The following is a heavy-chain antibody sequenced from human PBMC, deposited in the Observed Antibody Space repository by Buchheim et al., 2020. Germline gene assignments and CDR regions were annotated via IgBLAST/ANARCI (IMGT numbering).Heavy chain of an antibody. CDR2: ISFDGINQ. CDR1: GFTFSDYG. Sequence: QVQLLEYGGGVVQPGRSLRLSCAASGFTFSDYGMHWVRQAPGKGLEWVAVISFDGINQYYVDSVKGRFTISRDNSENSLYLQMNSLRREDTAMYYCATKRGYSYGDDAFDVWGQGT. J-gene: IGHJ3*01. D-gene: IGHD5-18*01. V-gene: IGHV3-30*03. CDR3: ATKRGYSYGDDAFDV.